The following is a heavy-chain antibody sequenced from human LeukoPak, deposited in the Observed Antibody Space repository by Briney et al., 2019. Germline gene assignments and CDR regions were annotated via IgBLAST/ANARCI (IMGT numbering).Heavy chain of an antibody. J-gene: IGHJ6*02. CDR2: ISGSGGST. V-gene: IGHV3-23*01. Sequence: GGSLRLSCAASGFTFSSYAMSWVRQAPGKGLEWASAISGSGGSTYYADSVKGRFAISRDNSRNTLYLQMNSLRAEDTAVYYCAKGWGYCSGGSCYSDYYYGMDVWGQGTTVTVSS. CDR1: GFTFSSYA. CDR3: AKGWGYCSGGSCYSDYYYGMDV. D-gene: IGHD2-15*01.